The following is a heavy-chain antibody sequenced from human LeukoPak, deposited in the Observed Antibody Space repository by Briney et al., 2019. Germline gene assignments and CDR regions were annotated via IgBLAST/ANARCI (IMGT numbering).Heavy chain of an antibody. CDR2: FDPEDGET. CDR1: GYTLTELS. Sequence: ASVKVSCKVSGYTLTELSMHWVRQAPGKGLEWMGGFDPEDGETIYAQKFQGRVTMTEDTPTDTAYMELSSLRSEDTAVYYCANHGYSSSWYVSWGQGTLVTVSS. D-gene: IGHD6-13*01. J-gene: IGHJ5*02. CDR3: ANHGYSSSWYVS. V-gene: IGHV1-24*01.